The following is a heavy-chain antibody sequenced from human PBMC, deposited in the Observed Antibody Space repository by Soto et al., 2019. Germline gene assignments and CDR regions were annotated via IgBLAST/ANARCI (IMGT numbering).Heavy chain of an antibody. V-gene: IGHV1-18*01. D-gene: IGHD3-9*01. CDR2: ISAYNGNT. Sequence: QVQLVQSGAEVKKPGASVKVSCKASGYTFTSYGISWVRQAPGQGLEWMGWISAYNGNTNYAQKFQDRVTMTTDTSTSTAYMELRSLRSDDTAMYYCARAAYEILTGYYRRWGQGTLVTVSS. CDR1: GYTFTSYG. J-gene: IGHJ4*02. CDR3: ARAAYEILTGYYRR.